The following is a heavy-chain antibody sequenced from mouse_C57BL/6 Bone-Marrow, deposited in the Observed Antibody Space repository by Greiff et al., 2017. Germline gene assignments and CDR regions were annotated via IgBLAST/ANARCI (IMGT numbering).Heavy chain of an antibody. CDR3: ARHRYGSSSWYLDV. V-gene: IGHV5-6*01. CDR1: GFTFSSYG. J-gene: IGHJ1*03. CDR2: ISSGGSYT. Sequence: EVQLVESGGDLVKPGGSLKLSCAASGFTFSSYGMSWVRQTPDKRLEWVATISSGGSYTYYPDSVKGRFTISRDNAKNTLYLQMSSLKSEDTAMYYCARHRYGSSSWYLDVWGTGTTVTVSS. D-gene: IGHD1-1*01.